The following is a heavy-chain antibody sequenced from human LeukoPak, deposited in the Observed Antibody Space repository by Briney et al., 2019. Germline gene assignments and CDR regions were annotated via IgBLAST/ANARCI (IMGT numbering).Heavy chain of an antibody. V-gene: IGHV3-21*06. D-gene: IGHD2-2*01. CDR2: ISTIGTYT. CDR1: EFTFSYYS. CDR3: AREDQYSYYMDV. J-gene: IGHJ6*03. Sequence: PGGSLRLSCAASEFTFSYYSMNWVRQAPGKGLEWVSFISTIGTYTYYADSVKGRFTISRDNTQNSLYLQMNSLRVEDTAVYFCAREDQYSYYMDVWGKGTTVTVSS.